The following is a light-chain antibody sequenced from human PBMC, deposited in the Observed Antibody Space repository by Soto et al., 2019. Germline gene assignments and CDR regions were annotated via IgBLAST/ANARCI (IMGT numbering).Light chain of an antibody. CDR2: SNN. Sequence: QSVLTQPPSASGTPGQRVTISCSGSSSNIGSNTVNWYQQLPGTAPKLLIYSNNQRPSGVPDRFSGSKSGTSASLAISGLQSEDGADYYCAAWDDSLNGVFGGGPMLTVL. CDR3: AAWDDSLNGV. V-gene: IGLV1-44*01. J-gene: IGLJ3*02. CDR1: SSNIGSNT.